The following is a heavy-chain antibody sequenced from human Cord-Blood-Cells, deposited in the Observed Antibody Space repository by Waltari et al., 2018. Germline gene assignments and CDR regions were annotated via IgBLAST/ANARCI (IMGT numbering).Heavy chain of an antibody. J-gene: IGHJ4*02. CDR2: IYYSGGT. V-gene: IGHV4-39*01. D-gene: IGHD2-2*01. Sequence: WNGRIYYSGGTYYTPSLKSRFTISVDTSKNQFSLKLSSVTAADTAVYYCAGRYWSSTSCYDYWGQGTLVTVSS. CDR3: AGRYWSSTSCYDY.